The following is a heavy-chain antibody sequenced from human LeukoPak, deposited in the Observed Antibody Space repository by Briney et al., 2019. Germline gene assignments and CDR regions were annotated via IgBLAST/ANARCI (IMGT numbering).Heavy chain of an antibody. CDR2: IKSKIGGATA. CDR1: GFTFSPAW. CDR3: ATDRAWFDP. V-gene: IGHV3-15*01. D-gene: IGHD3-10*01. J-gene: IGHJ5*02. Sequence: PGGSLRLSCAASGFTFSPAWMSWFRQAPGRGVEWVGRIKSKIGGATADYAAPVKDRFTISRDDSKNTLYLQMNSLKTEDTAVYYCATDRAWFDPWGQGTLVTVSS.